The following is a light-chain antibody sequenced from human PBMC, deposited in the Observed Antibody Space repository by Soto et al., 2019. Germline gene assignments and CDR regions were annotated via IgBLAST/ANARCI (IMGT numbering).Light chain of an antibody. CDR1: HIVSSTY. J-gene: IGKJ2*01. CDR3: QQYGSSPYT. CDR2: GIS. V-gene: IGKV3-20*01. Sequence: EIVLTQSPGTLSLSPGDRATLSCRASHIVSSTYLAWYQQKPGQAPRLFIYGISSRATGIPDRFSGSGSGTDFTLTISRLEPEDFAVYYCQQYGSSPYTFGQGTKLEIK.